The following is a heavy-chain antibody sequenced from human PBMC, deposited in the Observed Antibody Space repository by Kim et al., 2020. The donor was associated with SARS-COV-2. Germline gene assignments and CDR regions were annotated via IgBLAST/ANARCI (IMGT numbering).Heavy chain of an antibody. J-gene: IGHJ5*02. CDR1: GFTFDDYA. Sequence: GGSLRLSCAASGFTFDDYAMHWVRQAPGKGLEWVSGISWNSGSIGYADSVKGRFTISRDNAKNSLYLQMNSLRAEDTALYYCAKGPGDYGNWFDPWGQGTLVTVSS. D-gene: IGHD4-17*01. CDR3: AKGPGDYGNWFDP. CDR2: ISWNSGSI. V-gene: IGHV3-9*01.